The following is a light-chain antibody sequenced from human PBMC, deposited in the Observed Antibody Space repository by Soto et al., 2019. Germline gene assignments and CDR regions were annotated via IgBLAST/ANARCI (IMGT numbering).Light chain of an antibody. CDR1: NLGTKF. V-gene: IGLV3-9*01. Sequence: SYELTQPLSVSVALGQTARISCGGNNLGTKFVHWYLQKPDQAPVLAIYRDSNRPSGIPERLSGSNSGNTATLTISRAQAGDEGDYYCQVWDGSIVVFGGGTKLTVL. CDR2: RDS. J-gene: IGLJ2*01. CDR3: QVWDGSIVV.